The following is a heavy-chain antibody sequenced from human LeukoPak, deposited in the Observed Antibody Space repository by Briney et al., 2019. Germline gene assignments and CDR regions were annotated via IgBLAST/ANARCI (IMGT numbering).Heavy chain of an antibody. J-gene: IGHJ3*02. V-gene: IGHV3-7*01. Sequence: GGSLRLSCAVSGSTFSSYWMSWVRQAPGKGLEWVANIKQDGSEKYYVDSVKGRFTISRDNAKNSLYLQMNSLRAEDTAVYYCRGYDFWSEDAFDIWGQGTMVTVSS. D-gene: IGHD3-3*01. CDR3: RGYDFWSEDAFDI. CDR2: IKQDGSEK. CDR1: GSTFSSYW.